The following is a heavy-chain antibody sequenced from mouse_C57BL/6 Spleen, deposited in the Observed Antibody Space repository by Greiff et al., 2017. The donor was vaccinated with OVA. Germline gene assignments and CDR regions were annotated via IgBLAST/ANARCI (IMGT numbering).Heavy chain of an antibody. CDR3: TRYYYGAY. CDR2: IDPETGGT. Sequence: QVQLKESGAELVRPGASVTLSCKASGYTFTDYEMHWVKQTPVHGLEWIGAIDPETGGTAYNQKFKGKAILTADKSSSTAYMELRSLTSEDSAVYYCTRYYYGAYWGQGTLVTVSA. D-gene: IGHD1-1*01. CDR1: GYTFTDYE. V-gene: IGHV1-15*01. J-gene: IGHJ3*01.